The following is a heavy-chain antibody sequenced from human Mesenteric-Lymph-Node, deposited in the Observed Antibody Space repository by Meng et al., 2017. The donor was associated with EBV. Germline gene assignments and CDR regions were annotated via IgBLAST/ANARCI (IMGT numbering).Heavy chain of an antibody. CDR2: INTYGSRT. J-gene: IGHJ4*02. V-gene: IGHV3-74*01. CDR3: TSDLGGATDF. Sequence: VQLWVSGGGSFQLGGSLGLSLAAFGFTFSSYWFHWVRQAPGKGLVWVSHINTYGSRTDYADSVKGRFTISRDNAKNTLSLQMNSLRAEDTAVYYCTSDLGGATDFWGQGTLVTVSS. D-gene: IGHD1-26*01. CDR1: GFTFSSYW.